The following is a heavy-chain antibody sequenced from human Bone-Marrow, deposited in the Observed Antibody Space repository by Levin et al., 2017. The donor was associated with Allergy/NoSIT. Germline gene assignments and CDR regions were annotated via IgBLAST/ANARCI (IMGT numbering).Heavy chain of an antibody. J-gene: IGHJ4*02. D-gene: IGHD3-3*01. CDR1: GYTFTNHW. CDR3: ARGNYDFWSGNYHSFDY. Sequence: ASVKVSCKGSGYTFTNHWIGWVRQVPGKGLEWMGIVYPTDSSATYGPSFQGQVTMSVDKSISTAYLQWSRLQASDTAIYYCARGNYDFWSGNYHSFDYWGQGTLLSVSS. V-gene: IGHV5-51*01. CDR2: VYPTDSSA.